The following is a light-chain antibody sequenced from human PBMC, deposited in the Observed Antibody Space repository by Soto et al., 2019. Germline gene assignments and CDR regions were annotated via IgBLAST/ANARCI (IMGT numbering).Light chain of an antibody. CDR1: NSNIGSNT. CDR3: AAWDDSLREV. Sequence: QSVLTQPPSASGTPGQRVTITCSGSNSNIGSNTVNWYQQLPGTAPKLLVYDNNQRPSGVPDRFSGSKSGTSASLAISGLQSEDEADYYCAAWDDSLREVFGTGTKLTVL. V-gene: IGLV1-44*01. J-gene: IGLJ1*01. CDR2: DNN.